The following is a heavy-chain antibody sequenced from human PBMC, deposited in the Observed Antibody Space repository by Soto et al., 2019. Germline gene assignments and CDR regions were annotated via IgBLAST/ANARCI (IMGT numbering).Heavy chain of an antibody. V-gene: IGHV3-23*01. CDR3: AKDRSIFNSDGGGFDN. D-gene: IGHD6-6*01. Sequence: AQLLESGGGLVQPGGSLRLSCAASGFTFSSYAMSWVRQAPGKGLEWVSGISGTGGSTYYADSVKGRFTISRDNSKNTLDLQMSSLRAGDTALYYCAKDRSIFNSDGGGFDNWGQGTLVTVSS. J-gene: IGHJ4*02. CDR1: GFTFSSYA. CDR2: ISGTGGST.